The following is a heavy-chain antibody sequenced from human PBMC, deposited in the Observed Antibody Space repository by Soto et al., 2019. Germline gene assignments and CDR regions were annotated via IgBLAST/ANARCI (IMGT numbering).Heavy chain of an antibody. V-gene: IGHV3-74*01. CDR3: ARVYCSSTSCYHFYSMDV. J-gene: IGHJ6*03. CDR1: GFTFSSYC. D-gene: IGHD2-2*01. Sequence: EVQLVESGGGLVQPGGSLRLSCAASGFTFSSYCMHWVRQAPGKGLVWVSRINGDGSSTNFADSVKGRFTISRDNAKNTVYLQMNSLRAEDTAVYYCARVYCSSTSCYHFYSMDVWGTGTTVTVSS. CDR2: INGDGSST.